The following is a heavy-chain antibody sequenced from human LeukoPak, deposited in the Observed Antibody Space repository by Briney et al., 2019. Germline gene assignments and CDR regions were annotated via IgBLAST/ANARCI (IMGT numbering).Heavy chain of an antibody. D-gene: IGHD3-16*01. CDR2: IKSKTDGGTT. J-gene: IGHJ4*02. CDR1: GFIFSSYS. CDR3: TTSVRLGESQTGKY. Sequence: PGGSLRLSCVASGFIFSSYSMNWVRQAPGKGLEWVGRIKSKTDGGTTDYAAPVKGRFTISRDDSKNTLYLQMNSLKTEDTAVYYCTTSVRLGESQTGKYWGQGTLVTVSS. V-gene: IGHV3-15*01.